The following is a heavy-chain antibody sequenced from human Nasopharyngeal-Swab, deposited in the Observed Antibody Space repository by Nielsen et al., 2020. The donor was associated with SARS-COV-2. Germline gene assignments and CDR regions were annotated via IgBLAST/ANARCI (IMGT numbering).Heavy chain of an antibody. D-gene: IGHD6-19*01. V-gene: IGHV5-51*01. CDR1: GYSFTSYW. Sequence: GESLKISCKGSGYSFTSYWIGWVRQMPGKGLEWMGILYPGDSDTRYSPSFQGQVTISADKSISTAYLQWSSLKASDTAMYYCARHGVRGAGGWFYYFDYWGQGTLVTVSS. J-gene: IGHJ4*02. CDR2: LYPGDSDT. CDR3: ARHGVRGAGGWFYYFDY.